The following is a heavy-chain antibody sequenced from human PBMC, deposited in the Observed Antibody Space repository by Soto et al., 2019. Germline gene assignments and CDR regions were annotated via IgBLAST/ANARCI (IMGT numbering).Heavy chain of an antibody. Sequence: GGSLRLSCVASRFDFSSYEMSWVRQAAGKGLEWVSRVSLTGDRTNYAGSVKGRFTVSRDNFKNALYLEMDSLRQDDTAIYYCARGGGYCTPTSCAIDSWGRGTPVTVSS. D-gene: IGHD2-8*01. CDR3: ARGGGYCTPTSCAIDS. CDR1: RFDFSSYE. V-gene: IGHV3-23*01. CDR2: VSLTGDRT. J-gene: IGHJ4*02.